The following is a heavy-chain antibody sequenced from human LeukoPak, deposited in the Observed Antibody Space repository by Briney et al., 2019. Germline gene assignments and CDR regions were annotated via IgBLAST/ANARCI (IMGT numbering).Heavy chain of an antibody. J-gene: IGHJ6*02. D-gene: IGHD3-9*01. V-gene: IGHV3-74*01. CDR1: GFTFSSYW. CDR2: INSDGSST. CDR3: ARDVLRYFDWLLYPQYYYYGMDV. Sequence: GGSLILSRAASGFTFSSYWMHWVRQAPGKGLVWVSRINSDGSSTSYADSVKGRFTISRDNAKNTLYLQMNSLRAEDTAVYYCARDVLRYFDWLLYPQYYYYGMDVWGQGTTVTVSS.